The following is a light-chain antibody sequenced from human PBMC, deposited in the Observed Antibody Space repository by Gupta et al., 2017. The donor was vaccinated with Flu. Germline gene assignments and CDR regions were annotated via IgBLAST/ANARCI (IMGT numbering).Light chain of an antibody. CDR1: QSVLYSSNNKNY. V-gene: IGKV4-1*01. CDR2: WAS. J-gene: IGKJ2*01. Sequence: DIVMTQSPDSLAVSLGERATINCKSSQSVLYSSNNKNYLAWYQQKPGQPPKLLIYWASTRESGVPDRFSGRGSGTDFTLTISSRQAEDVAVYYCQQEDSTPHIFGQGTKLEIK. CDR3: QQEDSTPHI.